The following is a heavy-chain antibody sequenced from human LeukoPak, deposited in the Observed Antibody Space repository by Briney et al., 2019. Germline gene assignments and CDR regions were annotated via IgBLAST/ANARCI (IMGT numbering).Heavy chain of an antibody. Sequence: GGSLRLSCAASELTFKSYNMNWVRQAPGKGLEWVSSISSSSTYIYYADSVKGRFTISRDNAKNSLYLQMNSLRAEDTAVYYCTRGHYYGMDVWGKGTTVTVST. V-gene: IGHV3-21*01. CDR2: ISSSSTYI. CDR1: ELTFKSYN. CDR3: TRGHYYGMDV. J-gene: IGHJ6*04.